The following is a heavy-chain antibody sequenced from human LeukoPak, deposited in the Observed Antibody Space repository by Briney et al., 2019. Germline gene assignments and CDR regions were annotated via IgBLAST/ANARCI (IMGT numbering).Heavy chain of an antibody. V-gene: IGHV1-18*01. Sequence: ASVKVSCKASGYTFTSYGISWVRQAPGQGLEWMGWISAYNGNTNYAQKLQGRVTMTTDTSTSTAYMELRSLRSDDTAVYYCARAPSPIVGATKIWPNYYYYMDVWGKGTTVTVSS. D-gene: IGHD1-26*01. CDR2: ISAYNGNT. J-gene: IGHJ6*03. CDR3: ARAPSPIVGATKIWPNYYYYMDV. CDR1: GYTFTSYG.